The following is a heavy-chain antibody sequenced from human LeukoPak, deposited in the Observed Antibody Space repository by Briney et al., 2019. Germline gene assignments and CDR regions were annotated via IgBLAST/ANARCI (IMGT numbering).Heavy chain of an antibody. D-gene: IGHD6-19*01. CDR2: INPNSGGT. J-gene: IGHJ4*02. Sequence: GASVKVSCKASGYTFTGYYMHWVRQAPGQGLEWMGWINPNSGGTNYAQKFHGRVTMTRDTSISTAYMELSRLRSDDTAVYYCARVRAVGVYFDYWGEGTLVTVSS. CDR1: GYTFTGYY. V-gene: IGHV1-2*02. CDR3: ARVRAVGVYFDY.